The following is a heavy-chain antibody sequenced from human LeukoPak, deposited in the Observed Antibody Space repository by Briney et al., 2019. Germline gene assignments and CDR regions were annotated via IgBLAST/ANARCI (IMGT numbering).Heavy chain of an antibody. CDR3: AREVEVVSATMGAYYYYYMDV. CDR1: GFTISNHW. Sequence: GGSLRLSCAASGFTISNHWMHWVRQAPGKGLVWVSRINSDGRRTSYADSVKGRFTISRDNAKNTLYLQMNSLRPDDTAVYYCAREVEVVSATMGAYYYYYMDVWGKGTTVTVSS. CDR2: INSDGRRT. V-gene: IGHV3-74*01. J-gene: IGHJ6*03. D-gene: IGHD2-2*01.